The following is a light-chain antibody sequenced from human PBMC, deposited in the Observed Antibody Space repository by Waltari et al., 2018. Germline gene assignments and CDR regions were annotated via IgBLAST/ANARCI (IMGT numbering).Light chain of an antibody. V-gene: IGKV4-1*01. CDR1: QSVLHSSINKNY. CDR2: CAS. J-gene: IGKJ3*01. CDR3: QLYYSTPLT. Sequence: DIVMTQSPDSLAVSLGERATINRKSRQSVLHSSINKNYLAWYKQKPGQPPKLLSYCASTRESVVPDRFSGRGSGTDFTLTISSLHAEDVAVYYCQLYYSTPLTFGPGTKVDIK.